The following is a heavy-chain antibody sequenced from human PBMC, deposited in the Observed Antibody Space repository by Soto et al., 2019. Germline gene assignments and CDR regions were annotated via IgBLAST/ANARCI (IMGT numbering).Heavy chain of an antibody. CDR3: ARADRTLVTSYSLDV. CDR1: GGSFSGYY. J-gene: IGHJ6*02. CDR2: INHSGTI. V-gene: IGHV4-34*01. Sequence: AETLSLTCAVYGGSFSGYYWTWIRQPPGKGLEWIGEINHSGTINFNPSLKSRLTISLDTSKKHFSLKLSSVTDADTAAYYCARADRTLVTSYSLDVWGQGTTVTVSS. D-gene: IGHD2-21*02.